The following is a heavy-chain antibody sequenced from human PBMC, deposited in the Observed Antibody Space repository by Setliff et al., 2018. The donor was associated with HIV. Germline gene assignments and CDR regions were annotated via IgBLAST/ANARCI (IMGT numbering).Heavy chain of an antibody. D-gene: IGHD3-10*01. CDR3: AREAPRYASGAFDF. J-gene: IGHJ3*01. Sequence: GASVKVSCKASADTFTNCLINWVRQAPGQGLEWMGWINTYNGNTKYGQKFQGRLTLTTDTSTNTVYLELRSLISDDTAIYYCAREAPRYASGAFDFWGQGTMVTVSS. CDR1: ADTFTNCL. V-gene: IGHV1-18*01. CDR2: INTYNGNT.